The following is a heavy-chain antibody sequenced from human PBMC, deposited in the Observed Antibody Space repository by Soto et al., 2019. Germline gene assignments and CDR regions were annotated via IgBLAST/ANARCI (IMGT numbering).Heavy chain of an antibody. V-gene: IGHV1-69*01. J-gene: IGHJ4*02. CDR3: ARVSKPNRKYYYDSSGWVDY. CDR2: IIPIFGTA. D-gene: IGHD3-22*01. CDR1: GGTFSSYA. Sequence: QVQLVQSGAEVKKPGSSVKVSCKASGGTFSSYAISWVRQAPGQGLEWMGGIIPIFGTANYAQKFQGRVTITADESTSTAYMELSSLRSEDTAVYYCARVSKPNRKYYYDSSGWVDYWGQGTLVTVSS.